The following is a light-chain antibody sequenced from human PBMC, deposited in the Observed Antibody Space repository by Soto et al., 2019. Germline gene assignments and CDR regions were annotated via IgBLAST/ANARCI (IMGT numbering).Light chain of an antibody. Sequence: EIVLTQSPGTLSLSPGERATLSCRASQSVSSSFLAWYQQKPGQAPRLLIYGASTRATGIPDRFSGSGSGTDFTLTISRLEPADFAVYYCQQYDSSPWTFGQGTMVEIK. CDR3: QQYDSSPWT. CDR1: QSVSSSF. V-gene: IGKV3-20*01. CDR2: GAS. J-gene: IGKJ1*01.